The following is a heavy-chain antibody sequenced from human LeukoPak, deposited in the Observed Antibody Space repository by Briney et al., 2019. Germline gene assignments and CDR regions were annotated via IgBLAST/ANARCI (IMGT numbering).Heavy chain of an antibody. D-gene: IGHD2-2*01. J-gene: IGHJ6*03. V-gene: IGHV4-38-2*02. CDR2: ISHSGST. CDR1: GYSISSGYN. CDR3: ARDRPPPAYYYYMDV. Sequence: SETLSLTCTVSGYSISSGYNWGWIRQPPGKGLEWIGIISHSGSTFYNPSLMSRVTISIDTSRNQFSLKLGSVTAADTAVYYCARDRPPPAYYYYMDVWGKGTTVTVSS.